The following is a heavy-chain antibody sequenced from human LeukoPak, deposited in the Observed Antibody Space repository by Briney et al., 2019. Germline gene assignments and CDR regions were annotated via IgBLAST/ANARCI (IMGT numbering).Heavy chain of an antibody. Sequence: SVKVSCKASGGTFSSYAISWVRQAPGQGLEWMGGIIPIFGTANYAQKFQGRVTITADKSTSTAYMELSSLRSEDTAVYYCARDPGGRGYSYGLDYWGQGTLVTVSS. V-gene: IGHV1-69*06. CDR1: GGTFSSYA. CDR2: IIPIFGTA. J-gene: IGHJ4*02. D-gene: IGHD5-18*01. CDR3: ARDPGGRGYSYGLDY.